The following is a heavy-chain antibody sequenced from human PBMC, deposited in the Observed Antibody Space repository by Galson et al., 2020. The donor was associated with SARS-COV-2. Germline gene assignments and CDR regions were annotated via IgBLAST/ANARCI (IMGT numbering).Heavy chain of an antibody. CDR1: GFTFSSYD. Sequence: GGSLRLSCAASGFTFSSYDMHWVRQATGKGLEWVSAIGTAGDTYYPGSVKGRFTISRENAKNSLYLQMNSLRAGDTAVYYCARGRITMVRGVIRGYYYYYMDVWGKGTTVTVSS. CDR3: ARGRITMVRGVIRGYYYYYMDV. CDR2: IGTAGDT. D-gene: IGHD3-10*01. V-gene: IGHV3-13*01. J-gene: IGHJ6*03.